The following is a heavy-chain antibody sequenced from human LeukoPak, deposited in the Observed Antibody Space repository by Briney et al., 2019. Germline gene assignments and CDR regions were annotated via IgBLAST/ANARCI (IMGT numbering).Heavy chain of an antibody. CDR1: GYSFTSYW. CDR2: IYPGDSDT. Sequence: GESLKISCKGSGYSFTSYWIGWVRQMPGEGLEWMGIIYPGDSDTRYSPSFQGQVTISADKSISTAYLQWSSLKASDTAMYYCAVDSSGYSDAFDIWGQGTMVTVSS. J-gene: IGHJ3*02. CDR3: AVDSSGYSDAFDI. D-gene: IGHD3-22*01. V-gene: IGHV5-51*01.